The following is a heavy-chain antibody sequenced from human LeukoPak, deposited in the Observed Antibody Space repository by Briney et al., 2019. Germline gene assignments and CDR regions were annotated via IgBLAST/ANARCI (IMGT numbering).Heavy chain of an antibody. CDR1: GGSFSGYY. V-gene: IGHV4-34*01. CDR3: ASGRRGYSYGSLDY. CDR2: INHSGST. J-gene: IGHJ4*02. D-gene: IGHD5-18*01. Sequence: SETLSLTCAVYGGSFSGYYWSWVRQPPGKGLEWIGEINHSGSTNYNPSLKSRVTISVDTSKNQFSLKLSSVTAADTAVYYCASGRRGYSYGSLDYWGQGTLVTVSS.